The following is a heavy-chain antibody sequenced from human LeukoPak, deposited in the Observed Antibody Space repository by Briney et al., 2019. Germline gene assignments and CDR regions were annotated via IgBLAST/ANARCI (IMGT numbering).Heavy chain of an antibody. CDR3: AKETGTSNMDV. CDR1: GGSISNYY. D-gene: IGHD1-7*01. V-gene: IGHV4-59*12. CDR2: ISYSGST. J-gene: IGHJ6*02. Sequence: SETLSLTCTVSGGSISNYYWCWIRQPPGKGLEWIGYISYSGSTKYNPSLQSRVTMSVDTSKNQFSLKLTSVTAADTAVYYCAKETGTSNMDVWGQGTTVTVSS.